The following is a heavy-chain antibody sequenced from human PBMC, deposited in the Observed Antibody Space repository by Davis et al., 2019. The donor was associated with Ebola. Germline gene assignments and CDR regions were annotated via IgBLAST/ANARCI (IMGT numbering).Heavy chain of an antibody. V-gene: IGHV5-51*01. CDR2: IYPGDSDT. D-gene: IGHD3-3*01. Sequence: GESLKISCKGSGYSFTSYWIGWMRQMPGKGLEWMGIIYPGDSDTRYSPSFQGQVTISADKSISTAYLQWSSLKASDTAMYYCARRSDFWSGYSSYYVMDVWGQGTTVTVSS. CDR1: GYSFTSYW. CDR3: ARRSDFWSGYSSYYVMDV. J-gene: IGHJ6*02.